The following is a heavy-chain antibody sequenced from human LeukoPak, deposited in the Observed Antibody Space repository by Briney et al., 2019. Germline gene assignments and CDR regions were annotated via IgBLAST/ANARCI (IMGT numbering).Heavy chain of an antibody. Sequence: PSETLSLTCTVSGYSISSGYYWGWIRQPPGKGLEWMGSIYHSGNTYYSPSLKSRVTISVDTSKNQFSLKLNSVTAADTAVYYCARGPPEGPDNGFDPWGQGTLVTVSS. V-gene: IGHV4-38-2*02. CDR1: GYSISSGYY. CDR2: IYHSGNT. J-gene: IGHJ5*02. CDR3: ARGPPEGPDNGFDP.